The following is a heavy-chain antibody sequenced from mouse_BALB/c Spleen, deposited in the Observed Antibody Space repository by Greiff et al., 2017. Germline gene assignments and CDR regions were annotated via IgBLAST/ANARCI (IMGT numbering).Heavy chain of an antibody. V-gene: IGHV3-8*02. J-gene: IGHJ4*01. CDR2: ISYSGST. Sequence: EVKLMESGPSLVKPSQTLSLTCSVTGDSITSGYWNWIRKFPGNKLEYMGYISYSGSTYYNPSLKSRISITRDTSKNQYYLQLNSVTTEDTATYYGARYYGNYEGAMDYWGQGTSVTVSS. D-gene: IGHD2-1*01. CDR1: GDSITSGY. CDR3: ARYYGNYEGAMDY.